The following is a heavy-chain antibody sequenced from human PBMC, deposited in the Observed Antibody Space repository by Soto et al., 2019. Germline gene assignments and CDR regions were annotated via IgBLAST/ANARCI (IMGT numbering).Heavy chain of an antibody. V-gene: IGHV4-59*01. CDR1: GVSIVSYY. CDR2: IDYSGNT. D-gene: IGHD3-22*01. J-gene: IGHJ6*02. CDR3: ASTYDSSPIHV. Sequence: PSETLSLTCTVSGVSIVSYYWGWVRQPPGKGLEWLGHIDYSGNTKYNPSLKSRVTMSVDRSENQVSLKLSSVTAADTAVYYCASTYDSSPIHVWAQVTTVSVS.